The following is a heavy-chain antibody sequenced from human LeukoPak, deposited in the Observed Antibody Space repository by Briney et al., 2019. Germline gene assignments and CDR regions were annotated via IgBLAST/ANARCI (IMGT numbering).Heavy chain of an antibody. V-gene: IGHV3-23*01. J-gene: IGHJ4*02. Sequence: PGGSLRLSCAASGLSFSSFAMSWVRQGPARGLEWVSSIRGNGETFYADSVKGRFTLSSDSSRNTVYFQLNNLRVEDTAKYYCAKDKEYYGSGSSDYWGQGTLVTVSS. D-gene: IGHD3-10*01. CDR1: GLSFSSFA. CDR3: AKDKEYYGSGSSDY. CDR2: IRGNGET.